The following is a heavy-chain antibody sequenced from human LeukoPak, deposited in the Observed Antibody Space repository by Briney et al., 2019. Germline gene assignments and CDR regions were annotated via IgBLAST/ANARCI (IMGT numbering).Heavy chain of an antibody. CDR3: ARAPTTIVVVGLLDY. Sequence: SVKVPCKASGYTFTGYYMHWVRQAPGQGLEWMGWINPNSGGTNYAQKFQGRVTMTRDTSISTAYMELSRLRSGDTAVYYCARAPTTIVVVGLLDYWGQGTLVTVSS. D-gene: IGHD3-22*01. J-gene: IGHJ4*02. V-gene: IGHV1-2*02. CDR1: GYTFTGYY. CDR2: INPNSGGT.